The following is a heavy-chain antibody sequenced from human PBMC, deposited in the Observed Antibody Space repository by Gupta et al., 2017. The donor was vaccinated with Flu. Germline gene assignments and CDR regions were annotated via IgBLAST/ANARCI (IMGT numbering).Heavy chain of an antibody. CDR1: GFTFSSYS. CDR2: ISSRGDFI. J-gene: IGHJ1*01. D-gene: IGHD6-13*01. Sequence: EVHLAESGGGPVKPGGSLRLSCVASGFTFSSYSMSWVRQAPGKGLEWVSMISSRGDFIYWADSVKGRFTVSRDNARKSVYLEMNSLRADDTAVYYCARSSSNANEYWGQGTQGTGS. V-gene: IGHV3-21*01. CDR3: ARSSSNANEY.